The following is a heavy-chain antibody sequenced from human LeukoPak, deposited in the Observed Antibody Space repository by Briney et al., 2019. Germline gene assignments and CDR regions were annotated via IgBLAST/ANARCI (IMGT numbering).Heavy chain of an antibody. CDR2: INGNSGGT. D-gene: IGHD1/OR15-1a*01. J-gene: IGHJ4*02. V-gene: IGHV1-2*02. CDR3: ARENIEQWPAFDY. CDR1: GYTLTGYY. Sequence: ASVKVSCKASGYTLTGYYMHWVRQAPGQGPEWMGWINGNSGGTKYAQKFEGRVTMTSDTSTSTVQMDLGTLRSDDTAAYYCARENIEQWPAFDYWGQGTPVTVSS.